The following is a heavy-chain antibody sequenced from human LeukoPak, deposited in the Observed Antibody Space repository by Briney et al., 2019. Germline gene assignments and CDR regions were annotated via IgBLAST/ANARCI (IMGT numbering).Heavy chain of an antibody. D-gene: IGHD3-22*01. CDR2: INPNSGGT. CDR3: ARDRKAYYDSSGPFL. J-gene: IGHJ4*02. V-gene: IGHV1-2*02. CDR1: GYTFTGYY. Sequence: ASVKVSCKASGYTFTGYYMHWVRQAPGQGLEWMGWINPNSGGTNYAQKFQGRVTMTRDTSISTAYMELSRLRSDDTAVYYCARDRKAYYDSSGPFLWGQGTLVTVSS.